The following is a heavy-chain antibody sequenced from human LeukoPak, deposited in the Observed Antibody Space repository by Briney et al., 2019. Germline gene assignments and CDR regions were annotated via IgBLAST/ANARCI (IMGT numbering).Heavy chain of an antibody. D-gene: IGHD6-13*01. CDR3: AKDARGYSSSWYFY. J-gene: IGHJ4*02. Sequence: PGGSLRLSCAASGFTFSTYGMHWVRQAPGKGLEWVSAISGSGGSTYYADSVKGRFTISRDNSKNTLYLQMNSLRAEDTAVYYCAKDARGYSSSWYFYWGQGTLVTVSS. V-gene: IGHV3-23*01. CDR2: ISGSGGST. CDR1: GFTFSTYG.